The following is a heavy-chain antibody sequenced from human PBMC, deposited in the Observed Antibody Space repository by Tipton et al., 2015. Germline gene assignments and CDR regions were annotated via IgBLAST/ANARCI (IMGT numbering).Heavy chain of an antibody. CDR1: GITFSIYW. CDR2: INQDGSEK. Sequence: SLRLSCAASGITFSIYWMSWVRQAPGKGLEWVGQINQDGSEKYYLDSMKGRFTISRDNAKNSLYLQMSTLRAEDTAVYYCARDVNGGYFDVWGQGTTVTVS. J-gene: IGHJ3*01. CDR3: ARDVNGGYFDV. D-gene: IGHD7-27*01. V-gene: IGHV3-7*01.